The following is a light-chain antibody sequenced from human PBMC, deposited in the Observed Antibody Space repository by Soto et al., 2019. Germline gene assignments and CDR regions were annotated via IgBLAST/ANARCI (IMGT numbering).Light chain of an antibody. J-gene: IGLJ2*01. CDR1: SSNIGAGYD. V-gene: IGLV1-40*01. CDR3: RSYDSSLSGVV. Sequence: QSVLTQPPSVSGAPGQRVTISCTGSSSNIGAGYDVPWYQQLPGTAPKLIIYGNSNRPSGVPDRFSGAKSGTSASLAITGFQAADEEDYYCRSYDSSLSGVVFGGGTKLTVL. CDR2: GNS.